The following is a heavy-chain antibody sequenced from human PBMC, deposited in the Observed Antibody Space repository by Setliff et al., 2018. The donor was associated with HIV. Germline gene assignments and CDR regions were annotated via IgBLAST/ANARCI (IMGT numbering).Heavy chain of an antibody. J-gene: IGHJ6*02. CDR1: GGSINSTSYY. Sequence: PSETLSLTCTVSGGSINSTSYYWGWIRQPPGNGLEWIGSIYHTGSTYYKPSLKSRVTISVDTSKNQFSLRLSSVAAGDTAVYYCARSIVPVASGYYYYYGMDVWGQGTRSPSP. V-gene: IGHV4-39*01. CDR3: ARSIVPVASGYYYYYGMDV. D-gene: IGHD3-16*02. CDR2: IYHTGST.